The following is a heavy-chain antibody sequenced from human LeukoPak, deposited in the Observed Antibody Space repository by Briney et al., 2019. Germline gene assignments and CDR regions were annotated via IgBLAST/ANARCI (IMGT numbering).Heavy chain of an antibody. Sequence: SVKVSCKASGGTFSSYAISWVRQAPGQGLEWMGGIIPIFGTANYAQKFQGRVTMTRDTSTSTVYMELGSLRSEDTAVYYCARDGVTGKYYGMDAWGQGTTVTVSS. D-gene: IGHD1-20*01. CDR2: IIPIFGTA. V-gene: IGHV1-69*05. CDR3: ARDGVTGKYYGMDA. J-gene: IGHJ6*02. CDR1: GGTFSSYA.